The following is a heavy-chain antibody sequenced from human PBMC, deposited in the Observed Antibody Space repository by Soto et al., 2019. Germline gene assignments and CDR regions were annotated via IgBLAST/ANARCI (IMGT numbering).Heavy chain of an antibody. V-gene: IGHV4-39*07. CDR2: IYYSGST. J-gene: IGHJ5*02. Sequence: SETLSLTCTVSGGSISSSSYYWGWIRQPPGKGLEWIGSIYYSGSTYYNPSLKSRVTICVDTSKNQFSLKLSSVTAADTAVYYCARAVATIVAYWFDPWGQGNLVTVSS. D-gene: IGHD5-12*01. CDR3: ARAVATIVAYWFDP. CDR1: GGSISSSSYY.